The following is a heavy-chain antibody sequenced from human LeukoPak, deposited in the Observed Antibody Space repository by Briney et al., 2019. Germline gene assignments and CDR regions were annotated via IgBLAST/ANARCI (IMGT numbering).Heavy chain of an antibody. V-gene: IGHV3-23*01. Sequence: GGSLRLSCATSGFPFSDFSMSWVRRAPGKGLEWISTTNSGGTSTYYAESVKGRFTISRDNSKNTLYLQMSSLRVEDTAVYYCAKQSYAHCLGEGGPGTLVSVSS. CDR1: GFPFSDFS. CDR3: AKQSYAHCLGE. CDR2: TNSGGTST. J-gene: IGHJ4*02. D-gene: IGHD2-8*01.